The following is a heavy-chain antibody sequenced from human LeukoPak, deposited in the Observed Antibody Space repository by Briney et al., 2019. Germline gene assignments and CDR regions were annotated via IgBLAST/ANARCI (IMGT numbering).Heavy chain of an antibody. CDR3: ARRRGGDYGMYYYYMDV. CDR1: GGSISNGPYY. D-gene: IGHD4-17*01. Sequence: SETLSLTCTVSGGSISNGPYYWSWLRQPAGTGLEWIGHIYTSGSTNYNPSLKRRVTISVDTSKNQFSLKLSSVTAADTAVYYCARRRGGDYGMYYYYMDVWGKGTTVTVSS. CDR2: IYTSGST. V-gene: IGHV4-61*09. J-gene: IGHJ6*03.